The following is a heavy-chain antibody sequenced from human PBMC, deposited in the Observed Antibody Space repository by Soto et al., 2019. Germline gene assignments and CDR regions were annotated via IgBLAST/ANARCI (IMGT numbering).Heavy chain of an antibody. V-gene: IGHV4-59*01. Sequence: KPSETLSLTCTVSGGSISSYYWSWIRQPPGKGLEWIGYIYYSGSTNYNPSLKSRVTISVDTSKNQFSLKLSSVTAADTAVYYCARGDYYDSSGYYYYWGQGTLVTVSS. D-gene: IGHD3-22*01. CDR2: IYYSGST. CDR3: ARGDYYDSSGYYYY. J-gene: IGHJ4*02. CDR1: GGSISSYY.